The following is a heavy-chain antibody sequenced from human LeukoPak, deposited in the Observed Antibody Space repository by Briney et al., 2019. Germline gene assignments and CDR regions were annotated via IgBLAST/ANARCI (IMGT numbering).Heavy chain of an antibody. CDR2: ISGSGGST. D-gene: IGHD6-6*01. CDR3: AKRSSSEYLYFDN. Sequence: GGSLRLSCAASGFTFSSYAMSWVRQAPGKGLEWVPAISGSGGSTYYADSVKGQFTISRDNSKNTLYLGMNSLRTEDTAVYYCAKRSSSEYLYFDNWGQGTLVTVSS. V-gene: IGHV3-23*01. CDR1: GFTFSSYA. J-gene: IGHJ4*02.